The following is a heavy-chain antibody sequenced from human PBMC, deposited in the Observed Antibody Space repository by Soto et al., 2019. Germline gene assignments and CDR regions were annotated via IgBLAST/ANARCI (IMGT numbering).Heavy chain of an antibody. J-gene: IGHJ4*02. D-gene: IGHD6-19*01. V-gene: IGHV3-33*01. CDR1: GFTFSSYG. CDR2: IWYDGSNK. Sequence: QVQLVESGGGVVQPGRSLRLSCAASGFTFSSYGMHWVRQAPGKGLEWVAVIWYDGSNKYYADSVKGRFTISRDNSKNKLYLQMNSLRAEDTAVYYCAREGGSSGWYFDYWGQGTLVTVSS. CDR3: AREGGSSGWYFDY.